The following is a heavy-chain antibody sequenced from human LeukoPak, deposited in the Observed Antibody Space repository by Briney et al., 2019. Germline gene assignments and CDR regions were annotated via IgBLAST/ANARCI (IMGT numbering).Heavy chain of an antibody. D-gene: IGHD6-13*01. Sequence: AASVTVSCKASGYTFTSYAMHWVRQAPGQRLEWMGWINAGNGNTKYSQKFQGRVTITRDTSASTAYMELSSLRSEDTAVYYCARDEERQLPLEGNWFDPWGQGTLVTVSS. CDR2: INAGNGNT. V-gene: IGHV1-3*01. CDR3: ARDEERQLPLEGNWFDP. CDR1: GYTFTSYA. J-gene: IGHJ5*02.